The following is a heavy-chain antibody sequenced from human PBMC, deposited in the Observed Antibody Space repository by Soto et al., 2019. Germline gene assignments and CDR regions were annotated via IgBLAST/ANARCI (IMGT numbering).Heavy chain of an antibody. V-gene: IGHV4-59*01. CDR3: ARDRGDSSSWYGPHFDY. CDR1: GGSISSYY. CDR2: IYYSGST. D-gene: IGHD6-13*01. Sequence: SETLSLTCTVSGGSISSYYWSWIRQPPGKGLEWIGYIYYSGSTNYNPSLKSRVTISVDTSKNQFSLKLSSVTAADTAVYYCARDRGDSSSWYGPHFDYWGQGTLVTVSS. J-gene: IGHJ4*02.